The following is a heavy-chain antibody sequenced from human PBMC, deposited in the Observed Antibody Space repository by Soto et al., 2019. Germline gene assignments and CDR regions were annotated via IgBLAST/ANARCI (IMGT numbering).Heavy chain of an antibody. CDR3: AKDITIFGVVLSYGMDV. CDR1: GFTFSSYG. V-gene: IGHV3-30*18. D-gene: IGHD3-3*01. J-gene: IGHJ6*02. CDR2: ISYDGSNK. Sequence: PGGSLRLSCAASGFTFSSYGMHWVRQAPGKGLEWVAVISYDGSNKYYADSVKGRFTISRDNSKNTLYLQMNSLRAEDTAVYYCAKDITIFGVVLSYGMDVWGQGTTVTVSS.